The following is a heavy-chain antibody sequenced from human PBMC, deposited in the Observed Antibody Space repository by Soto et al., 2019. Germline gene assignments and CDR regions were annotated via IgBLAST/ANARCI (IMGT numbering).Heavy chain of an antibody. CDR2: VSGDGYAS. D-gene: IGHD3-10*01. J-gene: IGHJ4*03. CDR1: GFTFSSNA. Sequence: EVRLLESGGGLVQPGGSLRLPCAGSGFTFSSNAMSWVRQAPGKGLEWVSSVSGDGYASDYADSVKGRFTVSRHNSKNTLYLQMNSLRAEDTAVYYCAKRHYYGSGSFALATWGQGTLVTVSS. V-gene: IGHV3-23*01. CDR3: AKRHYYGSGSFALAT.